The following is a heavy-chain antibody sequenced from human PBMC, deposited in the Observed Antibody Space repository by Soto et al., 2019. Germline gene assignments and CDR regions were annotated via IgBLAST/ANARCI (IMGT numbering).Heavy chain of an antibody. CDR3: ARDRDRHSSGLPPFDP. CDR2: IYYTGTH. J-gene: IGHJ5*02. Sequence: KPSETLSLTCSVSGGSVSNYYWSWVRQPPGKRLEWIGYIYYTGTHDYNPSLRGRATISVDTSKDQFSLKLTSVTAADTAVYYCARDRDRHSSGLPPFDPWGQGILVTVSS. D-gene: IGHD3-22*01. V-gene: IGHV4-59*02. CDR1: GGSVSNYY.